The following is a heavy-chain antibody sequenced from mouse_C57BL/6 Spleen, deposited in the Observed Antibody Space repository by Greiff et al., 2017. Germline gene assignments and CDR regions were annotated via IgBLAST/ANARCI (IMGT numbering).Heavy chain of an antibody. D-gene: IGHD1-1*01. J-gene: IGHJ3*01. CDR2: IYPRSGNT. Sequence: VQLQQSGAELARPGASVKLSCKASGYAFTSYGISWVKQRTGQGLEWIGEIYPRSGNTYYNEKFKGKATLTADKSSSTAYMELRSLTSEDSAVYFCARSLYYGSSYVGFAYWGQGTLVTVSA. CDR1: GYAFTSYG. V-gene: IGHV1-81*01. CDR3: ARSLYYGSSYVGFAY.